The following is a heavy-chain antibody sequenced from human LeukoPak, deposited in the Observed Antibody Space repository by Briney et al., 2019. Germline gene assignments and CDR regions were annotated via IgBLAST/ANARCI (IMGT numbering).Heavy chain of an antibody. J-gene: IGHJ6*02. CDR3: ARGIGRSTRPLWMDV. Sequence: SETLSLTCAVYGGSFSGYYWSWIRQPPGKGLEWIGEINHSGSTNYNPSLKSRVTISVDTSKNQFSLRLSSVTAADTAVYYCARGIGRSTRPLWMDVWGQGTTVTVSS. CDR2: INHSGST. CDR1: GGSFSGYY. D-gene: IGHD6-13*01. V-gene: IGHV4-34*01.